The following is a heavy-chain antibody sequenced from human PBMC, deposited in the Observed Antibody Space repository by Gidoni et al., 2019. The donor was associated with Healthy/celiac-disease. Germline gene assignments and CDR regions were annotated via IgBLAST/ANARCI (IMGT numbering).Heavy chain of an antibody. V-gene: IGHV3-21*01. CDR3: ASLLAGSIDY. J-gene: IGHJ4*02. Sequence: EVQLVESGGGLVKPGGSLRLSCAASGFTFSSYSMNWVRQAPGKGLEWVSSISSSSSYIYYADSVKGRFTISRDNAKNSLYLQMNSLRAEDTAVYYCASLLAGSIDYWGQGTLVTVSS. D-gene: IGHD5-12*01. CDR1: GFTFSSYS. CDR2: ISSSSSYI.